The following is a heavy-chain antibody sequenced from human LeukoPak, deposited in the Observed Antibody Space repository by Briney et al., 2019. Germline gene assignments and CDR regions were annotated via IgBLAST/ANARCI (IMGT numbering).Heavy chain of an antibody. Sequence: GASVKVSCKASGYTFTGYYMHWVRQAPGQGLEWMGWINPNSGGTNYAQKFQGRVTMTRDTSISTAYMELSRLRSDDTAVYYCAREYCGGDCYSGWFDPWGQGTLVTVSS. J-gene: IGHJ5*02. V-gene: IGHV1-2*02. CDR2: INPNSGGT. D-gene: IGHD2-21*02. CDR1: GYTFTGYY. CDR3: AREYCGGDCYSGWFDP.